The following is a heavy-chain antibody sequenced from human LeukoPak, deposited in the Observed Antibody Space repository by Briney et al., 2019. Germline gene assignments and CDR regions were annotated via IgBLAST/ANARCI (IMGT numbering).Heavy chain of an antibody. J-gene: IGHJ4*02. CDR2: VYTGGST. Sequence: SQTLSLTCTVSGGSLSSGNYYWSWIRQPAGKGLEWIGHVYTGGSTNYNPSLKSRVTISVDTSKNQFSLNLSSMTAADTAVYYCAGDSLYYFWSGDYHTTYYFDYWGQGTLVTVSS. D-gene: IGHD3-3*01. V-gene: IGHV4-61*09. CDR3: AGDSLYYFWSGDYHTTYYFDY. CDR1: GGSLSSGNYY.